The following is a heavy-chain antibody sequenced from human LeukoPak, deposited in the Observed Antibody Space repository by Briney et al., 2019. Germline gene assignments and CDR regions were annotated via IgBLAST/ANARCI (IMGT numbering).Heavy chain of an antibody. CDR3: ARAFQSLGGLSLPDY. CDR1: GYTFTNYA. D-gene: IGHD3-16*02. Sequence: GASVKVSCKTSGYTFTNYAMNWVRQAPGQGLEWMRWIHPSTGNPTYAQGFTGRFVFSLDTSVSTTYLQISSLKAEDTAVYYCARAFQSLGGLSLPDYWGQGTLVTVSS. V-gene: IGHV7-4-1*02. J-gene: IGHJ4*02. CDR2: IHPSTGNP.